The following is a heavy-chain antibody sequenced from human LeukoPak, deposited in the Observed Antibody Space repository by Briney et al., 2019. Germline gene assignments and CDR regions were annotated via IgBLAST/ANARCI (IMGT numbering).Heavy chain of an antibody. CDR3: ASSSWYYFDY. D-gene: IGHD6-13*01. Sequence: SQTLSLTCTVSGGSINSGAYYWNWIRQPPGKGLEWIGYIYYSGNTYYNPSLKSRITISVDTSKSQFSLKLSSVTAADTAVYYCASSSWYYFDYWGQGTLVTVSS. J-gene: IGHJ4*02. V-gene: IGHV4-30-4*08. CDR1: GGSINSGAYY. CDR2: IYYSGNT.